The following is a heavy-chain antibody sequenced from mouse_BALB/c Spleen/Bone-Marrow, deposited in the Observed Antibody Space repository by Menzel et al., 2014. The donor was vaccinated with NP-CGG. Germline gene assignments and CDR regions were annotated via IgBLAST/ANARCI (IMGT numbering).Heavy chain of an antibody. CDR3: ARGYYGSSYYFDY. CDR2: IYPGSGST. CDR1: GYTFTDYV. D-gene: IGHD1-1*01. Sequence: VQLQQSGPELVKPGASVKMSCKASGYTFTDYVISWVKQRTGQGLEWIGEIYPGSGSTYYNEKFKGKATLTADKSSNTAYMQLSSLTSEDSAVYFRARGYYGSSYYFDYWGQGTTLTVSS. V-gene: IGHV1-77*01. J-gene: IGHJ2*01.